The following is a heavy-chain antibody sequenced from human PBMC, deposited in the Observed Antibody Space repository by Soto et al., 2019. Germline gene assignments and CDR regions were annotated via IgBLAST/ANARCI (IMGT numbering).Heavy chain of an antibody. CDR2: THYRGST. Sequence: QVQLQESGPGLVKPSQTLSLTCTVSGGSITSGGFYWSWIRQRPGMGLEWIGYTHYRGSTYYNPSLKSRLTISVDTSKNQFSLDLSSVTAADTAVYYCARVGQQLVYFDYWGQGTLVTVSS. J-gene: IGHJ4*02. V-gene: IGHV4-31*03. CDR3: ARVGQQLVYFDY. CDR1: GGSITSGGFY. D-gene: IGHD6-13*01.